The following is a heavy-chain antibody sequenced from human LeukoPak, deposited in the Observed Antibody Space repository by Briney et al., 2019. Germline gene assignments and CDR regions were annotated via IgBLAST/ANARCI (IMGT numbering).Heavy chain of an antibody. CDR1: GFTFSSYA. D-gene: IGHD3-3*01. J-gene: IGHJ6*02. V-gene: IGHV3-23*01. CDR2: ISGSGGST. CDR3: AKGHHYDFWSGPYGMDV. Sequence: PGGSLRLSCAASGFTFSSYAMSWVRQAPGKGLEWVSAISGSGGSTYYADSVKGRFTISRDNSENTLYLQMNSLRAEDTAVYYCAKGHHYDFWSGPYGMDVWGQGTTVTVSS.